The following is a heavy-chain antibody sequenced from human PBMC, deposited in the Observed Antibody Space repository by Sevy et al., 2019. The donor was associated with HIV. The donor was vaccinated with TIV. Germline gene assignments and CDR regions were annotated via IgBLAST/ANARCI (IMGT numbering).Heavy chain of an antibody. Sequence: GGSLRLSCAASGFTVSSNYMSWVRQAPGKGLEWVSVIYSGGSTYYADSVKGRFTISRDNSKNTLYLQMNSLRAEDTAVYYCARGPHMVRGVPMDVWGQGTTVTVSS. CDR2: IYSGGST. CDR1: GFTVSSNY. CDR3: ARGPHMVRGVPMDV. D-gene: IGHD3-10*01. J-gene: IGHJ6*02. V-gene: IGHV3-53*01.